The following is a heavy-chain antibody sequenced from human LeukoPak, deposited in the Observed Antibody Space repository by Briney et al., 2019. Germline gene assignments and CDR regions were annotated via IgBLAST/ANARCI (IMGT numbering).Heavy chain of an antibody. CDR2: ISASGDRT. CDR1: GFTFTSFG. Sequence: PGGSLRLSCAASGFTFTSFGMTWVRQAPGKGLEWVSAISASGDRTYYADSVKGRFTISRDDSTNTQCLQMNSLRAEDTAVYYCAKGGWLDCWGQGTLVTVSS. J-gene: IGHJ4*02. CDR3: AKGGWLDC. D-gene: IGHD2-15*01. V-gene: IGHV3-23*01.